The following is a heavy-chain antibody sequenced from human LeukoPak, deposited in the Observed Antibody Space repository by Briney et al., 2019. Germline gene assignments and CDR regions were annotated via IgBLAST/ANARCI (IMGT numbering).Heavy chain of an antibody. CDR1: GFTFSSYG. CDR3: VRVGDGYNYLGEYFQH. V-gene: IGHV3-30*02. D-gene: IGHD5-24*01. CDR2: IWYDGSNK. Sequence: GGSLRLSCAASGFTFSSYGMHWVRQAPGKGLEWVAVIWYDGSNKYYADSVKGRFTISRDNSKNSLYLQMNSLRAEDTALYYCVRVGDGYNYLGEYFQHWGQGTLVTVSS. J-gene: IGHJ1*01.